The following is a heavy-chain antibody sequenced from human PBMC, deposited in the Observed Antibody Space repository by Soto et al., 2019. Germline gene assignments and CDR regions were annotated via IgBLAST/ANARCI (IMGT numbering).Heavy chain of an antibody. CDR1: NDSFTSYY. CDR3: ARDAKYSLSWYYYQGIDV. Sequence: QVSLQESGPGLLKSSETLSLTCTVSNDSFTSYYWSWIRRSAGGGLEWIGRVHVTGNIHYNPSLRSRVTMSADTYSSQFFLRLNYVTAADTAVYYCARDAKYSLSWYYYQGIDVWGPGTTVTVTS. CDR2: VHVTGNI. J-gene: IGHJ6*02. V-gene: IGHV4-4*07. D-gene: IGHD1-26*01.